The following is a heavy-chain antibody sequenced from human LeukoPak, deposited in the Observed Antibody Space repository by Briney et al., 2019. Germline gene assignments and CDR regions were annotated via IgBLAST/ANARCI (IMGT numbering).Heavy chain of an antibody. CDR2: IYSGGST. Sequence: GGSLRLSCAASGFTVSSNYMSWVRQAPGKGLEWVSVIYSGGSTYYADSVKGRFTISRHNSKNTLYLQMNSLRAEDTAVYYRARGTYYYDSSGYYSYWGQGTLVTVSS. CDR3: ARGTYYYDSSGYYSY. CDR1: GFTVSSNY. J-gene: IGHJ4*02. V-gene: IGHV3-53*04. D-gene: IGHD3-22*01.